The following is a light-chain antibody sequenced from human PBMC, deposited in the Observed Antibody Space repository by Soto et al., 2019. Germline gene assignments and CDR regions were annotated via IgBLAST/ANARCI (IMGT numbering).Light chain of an antibody. J-gene: IGKJ4*01. CDR1: HSVISN. CDR3: QQYDKWPLT. Sequence: EIVMTQSPATLSVSPGERATLFCWASHSVISNLAWYQQKPGHTPRLLIHGASTRSTGVPARFSGSGSGTEYPLTISSLQSEDFAVYYCQQYDKWPLTFGGGTKVEI. V-gene: IGKV3-15*01. CDR2: GAS.